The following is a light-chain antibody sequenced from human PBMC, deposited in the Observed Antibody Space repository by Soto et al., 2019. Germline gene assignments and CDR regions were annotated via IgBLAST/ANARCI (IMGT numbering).Light chain of an antibody. CDR3: QQRSNWLST. Sequence: EIVLTQSPATLSLSPGERATLSCRASQSVSSYLAWYQQKPGQAPRLLIYDASNRATGIPARFSGSGSGTDFTLTISSLEPEDFAGYYCQQRSNWLSTFGQGTRLAIK. J-gene: IGKJ5*01. V-gene: IGKV3-11*01. CDR2: DAS. CDR1: QSVSSY.